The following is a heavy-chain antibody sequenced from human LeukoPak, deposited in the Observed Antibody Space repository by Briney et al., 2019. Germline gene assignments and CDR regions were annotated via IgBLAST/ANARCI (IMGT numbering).Heavy chain of an antibody. J-gene: IGHJ4*02. Sequence: GASVKVSCKASGYTFTGYYMHWVRHAPGQGLEWMGWINPNSGGTNYAQKFQGRVTMTRDTSISTAYMELSRLRSDDTAVYYCARVGWESTTFYYFDYWGQGTLVTVSS. D-gene: IGHD1-26*01. CDR2: INPNSGGT. CDR3: ARVGWESTTFYYFDY. V-gene: IGHV1-2*02. CDR1: GYTFTGYY.